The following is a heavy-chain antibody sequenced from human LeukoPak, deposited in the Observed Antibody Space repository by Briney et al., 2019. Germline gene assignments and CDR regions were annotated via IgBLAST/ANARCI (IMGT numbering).Heavy chain of an antibody. J-gene: IGHJ5*02. D-gene: IGHD2-2*02. CDR2: IYHSGST. CDR3: ASSRYCSSTSCYTVDWFDP. CDR1: GGSISSGGYS. V-gene: IGHV4-30-2*01. Sequence: PSETLSLTCAVSGGSISSGGYSWSWIRQPPGKGLEWIGYIYHSGSTYYNPSLKSRVTISVDRSKNQFSLKLSSVTAADTAVYYCASSRYCSSTSCYTVDWFDPWGQGTLVTASS.